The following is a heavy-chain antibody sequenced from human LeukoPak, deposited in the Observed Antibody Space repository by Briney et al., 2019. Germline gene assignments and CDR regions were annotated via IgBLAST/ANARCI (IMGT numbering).Heavy chain of an antibody. Sequence: QPGGSLRLSCAASGFTLSSYWMNWVRQAPGKGLEWVANINQDGSEKYYVDSVKGRFTISRDNAKNSLYLQMNSLRVDDTAVYYCARVRTGSYRVDYWGQGTLLTVSS. CDR2: INQDGSEK. D-gene: IGHD3-16*02. CDR3: ARVRTGSYRVDY. J-gene: IGHJ4*02. V-gene: IGHV3-7*01. CDR1: GFTLSSYW.